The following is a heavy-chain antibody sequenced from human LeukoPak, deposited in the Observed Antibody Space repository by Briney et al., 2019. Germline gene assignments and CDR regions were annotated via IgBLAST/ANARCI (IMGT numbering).Heavy chain of an antibody. J-gene: IGHJ4*02. CDR3: ARDPYDFLTGHYSGSGGDY. Sequence: GASVKVSCKASGFTFINYGINWVRQAPGQGLEWMGWISGYNGNTKFAQKFQGRVTMTTDTSTSTAYTELRSLRSDDTAVYYCARDPYDFLTGHYSGSGGDYWGQGTLVTVSS. CDR1: GFTFINYG. D-gene: IGHD3-9*01. V-gene: IGHV1-18*01. CDR2: ISGYNGNT.